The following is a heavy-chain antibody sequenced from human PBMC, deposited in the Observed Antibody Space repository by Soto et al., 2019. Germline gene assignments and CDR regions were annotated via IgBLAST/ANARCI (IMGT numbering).Heavy chain of an antibody. CDR2: IYTSGST. D-gene: IGHD4-17*01. V-gene: IGHV4-4*07. CDR1: GCSISSYY. J-gene: IGHJ6*02. Sequence: TLSLTCTASGCSISSYYWSWIRQPAGKGLEWIGRIYTSGSTNYNPSLKSRVTMSVDTSKNQFSLKLSSVTAADTAVYYCARDIVTKGMDVWGQGTTVTVSS. CDR3: ARDIVTKGMDV.